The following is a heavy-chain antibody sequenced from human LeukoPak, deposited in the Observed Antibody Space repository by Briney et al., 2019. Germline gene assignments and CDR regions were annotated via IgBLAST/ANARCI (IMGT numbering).Heavy chain of an antibody. CDR1: GYSICSGGYY. D-gene: IGHD5-18*01. CDR3: AKAGMQLWLFDS. V-gene: IGHV4-31*02. CDR2: IDYSGST. J-gene: IGHJ4*02. Sequence: SQTLSFTCTVSGYSICSGGYYWRCTRQHPGKGLEWIGYIDYSGSTFYNPSLRSRVTISGDTSKNQFSLKLSSVTGADTAVYYCAKAGMQLWLFDSWGQGTLVTASS.